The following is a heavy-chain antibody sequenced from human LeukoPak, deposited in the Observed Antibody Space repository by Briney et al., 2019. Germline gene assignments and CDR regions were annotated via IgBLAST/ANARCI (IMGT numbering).Heavy chain of an antibody. CDR1: GGSFSSYY. CDR2: IYYSGST. V-gene: IGHV4-59*01. CDR3: ARAPGRYDFWSGGYYYYYMDV. J-gene: IGHJ6*03. Sequence: WETLSLTCTVSGGSFSSYYWSWIRQPPGKGLEWIAYIYYSGSTSYNTSLKSRVTISIDTSGTQFSLKLSSVTAADTAVYYCARAPGRYDFWSGGYYYYYMDVWGKGTTVTVSS. D-gene: IGHD3-3*01.